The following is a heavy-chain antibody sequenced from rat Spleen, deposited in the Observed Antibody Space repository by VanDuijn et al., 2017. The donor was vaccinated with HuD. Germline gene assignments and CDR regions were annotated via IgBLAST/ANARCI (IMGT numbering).Heavy chain of an antibody. Sequence: EVQLVESGGGLVQPGRSLKLSCAASGVTFSNYDMAWVRQAPTKGLEWVASISTSGGNTYYRYSVKDRFTISRDNAKNTQSFQMDSLGSANTATHYCAKQGTTSIPTHYFDYWGQGVMVTVSS. CDR3: AKQGTTSIPTHYFDY. D-gene: IGHD2-1*01. CDR2: ISTSGGNT. CDR1: GVTFSNYD. J-gene: IGHJ2*01. V-gene: IGHV5S13*01.